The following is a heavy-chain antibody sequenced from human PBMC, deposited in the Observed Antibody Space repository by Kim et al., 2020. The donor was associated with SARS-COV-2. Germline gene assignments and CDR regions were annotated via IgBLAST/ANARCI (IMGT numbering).Heavy chain of an antibody. CDR3: ARGHRVPAANYYYGMDV. CDR2: INHSGST. J-gene: IGHJ6*02. V-gene: IGHV4-34*01. CDR1: GGSFSGYY. D-gene: IGHD2-2*01. Sequence: SETLSLTCAVYGGSFSGYYWSWIRQPPGKGLEWIGEINHSGSTNYNPSLKSRVTISVDTSKNQFSLKLSSVTAADTAVYYCARGHRVPAANYYYGMDVWGQGTTVTVSS.